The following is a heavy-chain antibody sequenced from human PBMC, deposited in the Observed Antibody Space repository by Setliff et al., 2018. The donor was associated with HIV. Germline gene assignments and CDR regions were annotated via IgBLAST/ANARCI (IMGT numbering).Heavy chain of an antibody. Sequence: GESLKISCAASVFTFSIYSMNWVRQAPGKGLEWVSFISGNSGAVTYADSVKVRFTIAXDNARNSLYLPWNSLRAEDTAVYYCAXXXXXXLGXLFDXWGQGTLVTV. CDR3: AXXXXXXLGXLFDX. CDR2: ISGNSGAV. V-gene: IGHV3-48*01. CDR1: VFTFSIYS. J-gene: IGHJ4*02.